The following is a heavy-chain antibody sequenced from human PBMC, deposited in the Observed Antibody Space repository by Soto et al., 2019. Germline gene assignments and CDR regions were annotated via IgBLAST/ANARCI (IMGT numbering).Heavy chain of an antibody. J-gene: IGHJ6*02. CDR3: VRDILTGRMGMDV. D-gene: IGHD3-9*01. CDR1: GGFIISDY. Sequence: SETLSLTCTVSGGFIISDYWIWIRQPPGQGLEWIGYIYYSGSTNYNPSLRSRVTISLDTSKKQFSLKLSSVTAADTAVYYCVRDILTGRMGMDVWGQGTTVTVSS. CDR2: IYYSGST. V-gene: IGHV4-59*01.